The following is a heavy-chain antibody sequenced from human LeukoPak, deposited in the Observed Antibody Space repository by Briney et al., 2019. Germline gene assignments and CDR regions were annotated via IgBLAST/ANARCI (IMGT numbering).Heavy chain of an antibody. Sequence: GGSLRLSCAASGFTFSSYGMHWVRQAPGKGLEWVAFIRYDGSNKYYADSVKGRFTISRDNSKNTLYLQMNSLRAEDTAVYYCARSISSTSFRFDYWGQGTLVTVSS. V-gene: IGHV3-30*02. D-gene: IGHD2-2*01. J-gene: IGHJ4*02. CDR1: GFTFSSYG. CDR3: ARSISSTSFRFDY. CDR2: IRYDGSNK.